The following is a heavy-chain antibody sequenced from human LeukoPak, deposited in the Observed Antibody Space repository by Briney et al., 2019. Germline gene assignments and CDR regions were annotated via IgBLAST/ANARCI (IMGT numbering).Heavy chain of an antibody. D-gene: IGHD6-19*01. Sequence: SETLSLTCTVSGASISSNYWSWIRQSPGKELEWIAYIYNNGRINYNPSLKSRVTISADTSKNQFSLNVRSVTAADTAVYYCARGAGWYDYWGQGTQVTVFS. V-gene: IGHV4-59*08. CDR1: GASISSNY. J-gene: IGHJ4*02. CDR3: ARGAGWYDY. CDR2: IYNNGRI.